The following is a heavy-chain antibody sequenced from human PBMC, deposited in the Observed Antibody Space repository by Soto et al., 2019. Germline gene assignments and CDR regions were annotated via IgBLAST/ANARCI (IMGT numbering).Heavy chain of an antibody. CDR1: GDSVSSNSAA. CDR3: ARGMGHCSGGSCAYGMDV. J-gene: IGHJ6*02. V-gene: IGHV6-1*01. CDR2: TYYRSKWYN. Sequence: SETLSLTCAISGDSVSSNSAAWNWIRQSPSRCLEWLGRTYYRSKWYNDYAVSVKSRITINPDTSKNQFSLQLNSVTPEDTAAYYCARGMGHCSGGSCAYGMDVWGQGTTVTVYS. D-gene: IGHD2-15*01.